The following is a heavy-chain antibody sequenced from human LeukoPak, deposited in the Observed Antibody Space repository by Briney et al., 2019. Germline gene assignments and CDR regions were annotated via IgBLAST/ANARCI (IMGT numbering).Heavy chain of an antibody. CDR3: ARRSDFRTYAFDI. CDR1: GYTFTNYW. Sequence: GESLKISCKGSGYTFTNYWIGWVRQMPGKGLEWMGIIYPGDSDTRYSPSFQGQVTISADKSISTAYLQWSSLKASDTAMYYCARRSDFRTYAFDIWGQGTMVTVSS. D-gene: IGHD3-3*01. CDR2: IYPGDSDT. V-gene: IGHV5-51*01. J-gene: IGHJ3*02.